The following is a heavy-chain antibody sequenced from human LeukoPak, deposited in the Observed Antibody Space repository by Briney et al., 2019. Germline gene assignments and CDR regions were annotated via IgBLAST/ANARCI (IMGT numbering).Heavy chain of an antibody. V-gene: IGHV1-2*02. Sequence: GASVKVSCKTSGYTFTGYYIHWVGQAPGQGLDGMGWINCNNGVKNYAQKFQGRSTMTRDTPISTAYMELSSLRSDDTAVYYCARAQVVDFDPWGQGTLVTVSS. J-gene: IGHJ5*02. D-gene: IGHD2-2*01. CDR2: INCNNGVK. CDR1: GYTFTGYY. CDR3: ARAQVVDFDP.